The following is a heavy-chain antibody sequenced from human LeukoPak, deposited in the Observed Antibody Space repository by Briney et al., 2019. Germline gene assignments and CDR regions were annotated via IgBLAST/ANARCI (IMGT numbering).Heavy chain of an antibody. Sequence: GGTLTLSCAASGFTFSTYGMSWVRQAPGKGLEWVSVITGSGGSTYYADSVKGRFTISRDNSKNTLYLPINSLRVEDTAVYYCVRDQLGAVLCFDYWGGGTLVSVSS. CDR1: GFTFSTYG. CDR3: VRDQLGAVLCFDY. V-gene: IGHV3-23*01. CDR2: ITGSGGST. J-gene: IGHJ4*02. D-gene: IGHD1-1*01.